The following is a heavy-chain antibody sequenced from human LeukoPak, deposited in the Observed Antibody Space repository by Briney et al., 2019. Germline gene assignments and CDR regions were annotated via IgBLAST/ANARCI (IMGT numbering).Heavy chain of an antibody. CDR2: ISYDGSNK. CDR1: GFTFSSYA. D-gene: IGHD3-10*01. Sequence: AGGSLRLSCAASGFTFSSYAMHWVRQAPGKGLEWVAVISYDGSNKYYADSVKGRSTISRDNSKNTLYLQMNSLRAEDTAVYYCARDVEGFGFDYWGQGTLVTVSS. J-gene: IGHJ4*02. CDR3: ARDVEGFGFDY. V-gene: IGHV3-30*04.